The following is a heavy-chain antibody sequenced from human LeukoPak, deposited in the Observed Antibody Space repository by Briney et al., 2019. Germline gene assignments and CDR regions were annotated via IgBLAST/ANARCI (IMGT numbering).Heavy chain of an antibody. CDR3: ARGNSGYDLYY. Sequence: GASVKDSCKASGYTFTSYDINWVREASGQGLEWMGWMNPNSGNTGYAQKFQGRVTMTRNTSISTAYMELSSLRSEDTAVYYYARGNSGYDLYYWGQEPWSPSPQ. CDR2: MNPNSGNT. V-gene: IGHV1-8*01. CDR1: GYTFTSYD. D-gene: IGHD5-12*01. J-gene: IGHJ4*01.